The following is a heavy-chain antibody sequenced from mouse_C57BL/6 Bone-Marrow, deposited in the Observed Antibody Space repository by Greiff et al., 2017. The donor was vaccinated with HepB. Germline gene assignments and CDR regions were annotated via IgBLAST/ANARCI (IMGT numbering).Heavy chain of an antibody. V-gene: IGHV1-69*01. CDR1: GYTFTSYW. Sequence: VQLQQSGAELVMPGASVKLSCKASGYTFTSYWMHWVKQRPGQGLEWIGEIDPSDSYTNYNQKFKGKSTLTVDKSSSTAYMQLSSLTSEDSAVYYCASDYYGSSPWYFDVWGTGTTVTVSS. CDR2: IDPSDSYT. J-gene: IGHJ1*03. D-gene: IGHD1-1*01. CDR3: ASDYYGSSPWYFDV.